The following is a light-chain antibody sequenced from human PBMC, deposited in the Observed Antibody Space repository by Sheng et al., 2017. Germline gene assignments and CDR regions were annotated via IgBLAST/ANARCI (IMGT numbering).Light chain of an antibody. J-gene: IGKJ2*01. V-gene: IGKV3-15*01. CDR2: GAS. CDR3: QQYNNWRYT. CDR1: QSVSSN. Sequence: EIVMTQSPATLSVSPGERATLSCRASQSVSSNLAWYQQKPGQAPRLLIYGASTRATGIPARFSGSGSGTEFTLTISSLQSEDLSVYYCQQYNNWRYTLVQGTEAGDQT.